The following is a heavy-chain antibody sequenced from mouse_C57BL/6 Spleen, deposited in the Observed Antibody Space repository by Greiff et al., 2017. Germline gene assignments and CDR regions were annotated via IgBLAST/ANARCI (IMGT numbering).Heavy chain of an antibody. V-gene: IGHV5-6*01. Sequence: EVQLVESGGDLVKPGGSLKLSCAASGFTFSSYGMSWVRQTPDKRLEWVATISSGGSYTYYPDSVKGRFTISRDNAKNTLYLQMSSLKSEDTAMYYCARHVYDYDYAMDYWGQGTSVTVSS. D-gene: IGHD2-4*01. CDR2: ISSGGSYT. J-gene: IGHJ4*01. CDR3: ARHVYDYDYAMDY. CDR1: GFTFSSYG.